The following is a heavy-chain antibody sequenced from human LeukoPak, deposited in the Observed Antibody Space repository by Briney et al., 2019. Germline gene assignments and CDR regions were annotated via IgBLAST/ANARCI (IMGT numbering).Heavy chain of an antibody. CDR1: GFTFSSYV. D-gene: IGHD3-3*01. J-gene: IGHJ6*02. CDR3: AKRHDFWSGYYFVAAPDV. Sequence: GGSLRLSCAASGFTFSSYVISWVRQAPGKGLEWVSSISGSGDTTYYADPVKGRFTISRDNSKNTLYLQMNSLRAEDTAVYYCAKRHDFWSGYYFVAAPDVWGQGTTVTVSS. V-gene: IGHV3-23*01. CDR2: ISGSGDTT.